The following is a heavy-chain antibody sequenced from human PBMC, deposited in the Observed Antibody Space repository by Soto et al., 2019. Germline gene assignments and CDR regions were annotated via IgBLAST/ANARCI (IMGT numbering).Heavy chain of an antibody. CDR2: ISAYNGNT. CDR3: ARGTGYCSGGSCYVASPFDY. V-gene: IGHV1-18*01. D-gene: IGHD2-15*01. J-gene: IGHJ4*02. Sequence: ASVKVSCKASGYTFTSYGISWVRQAPGQGLEWMGWISAYNGNTNYAQKLQGRVTMTTDTSTSTAYMELRSLRSDDTAVYYCARGTGYCSGGSCYVASPFDYWGQGTLVTVS. CDR1: GYTFTSYG.